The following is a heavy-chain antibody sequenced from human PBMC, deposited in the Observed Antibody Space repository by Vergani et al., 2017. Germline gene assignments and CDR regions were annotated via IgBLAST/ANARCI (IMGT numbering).Heavy chain of an antibody. Sequence: QVQLVQSGAEVKKPGSSVKVSCKASGGTFSSYTISWVRQAPGQGLEWMGRIIPILGIANYAQKFQGRVTITADKSTSTAYMELSSLRSEDTAVYYCASPAVDTAMVPDGIVGYWGQGTLVTVSS. CDR1: GGTFSSYT. CDR2: IIPILGIA. V-gene: IGHV1-69*02. CDR3: ASPAVDTAMVPDGIVGY. D-gene: IGHD5-18*01. J-gene: IGHJ4*02.